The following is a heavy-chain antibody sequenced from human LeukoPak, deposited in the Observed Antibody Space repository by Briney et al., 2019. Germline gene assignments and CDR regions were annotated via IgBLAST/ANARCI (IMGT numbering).Heavy chain of an antibody. CDR1: GGSFSGDF. CDR2: ISDSSSTI. D-gene: IGHD2-15*01. CDR3: ARGDEVVAADYYYYMDV. J-gene: IGHJ6*03. Sequence: ETLSLTCAVYGGSFSGDFWSWVRQAPGKGLEWVSYISDSSSTIYYGDSVKGRFTTSRDNAKNSLYLQMNSLRAEDTAVYYCARGDEVVAADYYYYMDVWGKGTTVTISS. V-gene: IGHV3-48*04.